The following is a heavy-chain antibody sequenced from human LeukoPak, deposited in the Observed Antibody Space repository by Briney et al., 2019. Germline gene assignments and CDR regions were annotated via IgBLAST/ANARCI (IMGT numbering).Heavy chain of an antibody. V-gene: IGHV4-59*01. J-gene: IGHJ6*02. Sequence: ASETLSLTCTGSGGSISYYYWSWIRQSPGKGLEGSGYIYYSGTTNYNPSLKSRVTISVDTSKNQFSLQLRSVTAADTAVYYCAREDPQTTVPEGMDVWGQGTTVTVSS. D-gene: IGHD4-17*01. CDR3: AREDPQTTVPEGMDV. CDR1: GGSISYYY. CDR2: IYYSGTT.